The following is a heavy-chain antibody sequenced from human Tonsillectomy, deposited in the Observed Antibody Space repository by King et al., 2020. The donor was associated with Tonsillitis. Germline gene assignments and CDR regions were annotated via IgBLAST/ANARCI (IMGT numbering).Heavy chain of an antibody. D-gene: IGHD3-9*01. CDR2: IIPLLYIP. CDR3: ARDRAVTVYSPPGY. Sequence: QLVQSGAEVKKPGSSVKVSCKASGGTFSSYAISWVRQAPGQGLEWMGRIIPLLYIPNYAQKLQGRVTITADKSTSTAYMELSSLRSEDTAVYYCARDRAVTVYSPPGYWGQGTLVTVSS. CDR1: GGTFSSYA. V-gene: IGHV1-69*09. J-gene: IGHJ4*02.